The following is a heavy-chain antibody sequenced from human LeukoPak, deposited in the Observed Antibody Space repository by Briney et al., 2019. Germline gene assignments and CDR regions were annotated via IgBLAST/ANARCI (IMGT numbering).Heavy chain of an antibody. CDR1: GFTFSSYE. Sequence: GGSLRLSCAASGFTFSSYEMNWVRQAPGKGLEWVSSIDYSGDTTYYADSVRGRFTISRDNSKSTLYLQMTSLRAEDTGVYYCAKKIDSGSYPLDYWGQGTLVTISS. J-gene: IGHJ4*02. CDR3: AKKIDSGSYPLDY. CDR2: IDYSGDTT. D-gene: IGHD3-10*01. V-gene: IGHV3-23*01.